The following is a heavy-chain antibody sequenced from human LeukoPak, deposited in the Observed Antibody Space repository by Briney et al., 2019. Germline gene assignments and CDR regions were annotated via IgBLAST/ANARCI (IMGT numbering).Heavy chain of an antibody. Sequence: SVKVSCKASGGTFSGYAISWVRQAPGQGLEWMGGIIPIFGKVNYGQKLQGRVTMTTDTSTSTAYMELRSLRSDDTAVYYCAREGTITFGGVTLTAPDYWGQGTLVTVSS. V-gene: IGHV1-69*05. CDR3: AREGTITFGGVTLTAPDY. D-gene: IGHD3-16*01. CDR2: IIPIFGKV. J-gene: IGHJ4*02. CDR1: GGTFSGYA.